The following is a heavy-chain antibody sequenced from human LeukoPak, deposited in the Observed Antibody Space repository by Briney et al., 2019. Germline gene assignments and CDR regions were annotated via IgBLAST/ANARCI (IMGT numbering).Heavy chain of an antibody. V-gene: IGHV3-30*02. J-gene: IGHJ4*02. CDR1: GLTLSNHG. CDR3: AKSWWASLWFGELYLDY. Sequence: PGGSLRLSCGGSGLTLSNHGMHWVRQAPGKGPEWVAFIRYDGSNKYYADSVKGRFTISRDNSKNTLYLQMNSLRAEDTAVYYCAKSWWASLWFGELYLDYWGQGTLVTVSS. CDR2: IRYDGSNK. D-gene: IGHD3-10*01.